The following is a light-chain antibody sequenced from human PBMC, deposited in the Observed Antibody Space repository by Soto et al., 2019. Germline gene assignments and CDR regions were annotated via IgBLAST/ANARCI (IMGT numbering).Light chain of an antibody. CDR1: QNVRSDY. CDR2: GVS. Sequence: EIVLTQSPATLSLSPGDRATLSCRASQNVRSDYFAWYQQKPGQAPRVIIFGVSTRASATPDRFRGSGSGIYFTLTISRLEPDDFALYYCQQYGNSPLTFGGGTKVE. J-gene: IGKJ4*01. CDR3: QQYGNSPLT. V-gene: IGKV3-20*01.